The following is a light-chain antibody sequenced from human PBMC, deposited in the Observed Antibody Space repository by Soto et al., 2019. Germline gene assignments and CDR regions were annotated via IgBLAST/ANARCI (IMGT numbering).Light chain of an antibody. CDR3: SSYTSSNTLEGI. CDR2: DVS. Sequence: QPVLTQPASVSGSPGQSITISCTGISSDVGGYDSVSWYQHHPGKAPKLMIYDVSNRPSGISNRFSGSKSGNTASLTISGLRAEDEADYYCSSYTSSNTLEGIFGGGTKVTVL. CDR1: SSDVGGYDS. V-gene: IGLV2-14*03. J-gene: IGLJ2*01.